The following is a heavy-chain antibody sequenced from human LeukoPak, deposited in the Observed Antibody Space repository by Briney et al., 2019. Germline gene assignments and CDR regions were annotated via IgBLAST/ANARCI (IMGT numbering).Heavy chain of an antibody. J-gene: IGHJ4*02. Sequence: PGGSLRLSCAASGFIFSSYSMNWVRQAPGKGLEWVSSISSSSSYIYYADSVKGRFTISRDNARKSLYLQMNTLRAEDTAVYYCARGSDTAMVLFSCFDYWGQGTLVTVSS. V-gene: IGHV3-21*01. CDR1: GFIFSSYS. CDR2: ISSSSSYI. CDR3: ARGSDTAMVLFSCFDY. D-gene: IGHD5-18*01.